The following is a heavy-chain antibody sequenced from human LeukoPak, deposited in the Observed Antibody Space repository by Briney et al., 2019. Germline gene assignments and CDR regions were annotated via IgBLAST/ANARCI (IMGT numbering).Heavy chain of an antibody. J-gene: IGHJ5*02. V-gene: IGHV3-23*01. Sequence: GGSLRLSCAASGFTFSSSAMSWVRQVPGKGLEWVPGISASGGSTSYADSVRDRFTISRDNSKNTLYVQMNSLRDEDTAVYYCAKERYYYDSSGEFDPWGQGTLVTVSS. CDR3: AKERYYYDSSGEFDP. CDR2: ISASGGST. D-gene: IGHD3-22*01. CDR1: GFTFSSSA.